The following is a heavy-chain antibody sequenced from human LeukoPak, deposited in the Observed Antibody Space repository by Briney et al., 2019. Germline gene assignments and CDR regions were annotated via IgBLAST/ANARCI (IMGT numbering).Heavy chain of an antibody. D-gene: IGHD5-18*01. Sequence: PGGSLRLSCAASGFTFSSNYMSWVRQAPGKGLEWVSVIYSGGSTYYADSVKGRFTISRDNSKNALYHQMNSLRAEDTAVYYCAREDSYGYGYFDYWGQGTLVTVSS. CDR1: GFTFSSNY. V-gene: IGHV3-66*01. CDR2: IYSGGST. J-gene: IGHJ4*02. CDR3: AREDSYGYGYFDY.